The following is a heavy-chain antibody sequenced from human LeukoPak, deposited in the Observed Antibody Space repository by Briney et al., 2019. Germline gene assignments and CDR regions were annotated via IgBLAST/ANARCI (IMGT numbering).Heavy chain of an antibody. CDR2: IHENGDAK. D-gene: IGHD3-10*01. J-gene: IGHJ4*02. CDR3: ARLFVYGSGAEAFDY. CDR1: GFTFKRFW. V-gene: IGHV3-7*01. Sequence: GGSLRLSCAASGFTFKRFWMTWVRQAPGKGLEWVANIHENGDAKYYVDSVKGRFTISRDNSMNSLFLHMSSLRAEDTAVYYCARLFVYGSGAEAFDYWGQGTLVTVSS.